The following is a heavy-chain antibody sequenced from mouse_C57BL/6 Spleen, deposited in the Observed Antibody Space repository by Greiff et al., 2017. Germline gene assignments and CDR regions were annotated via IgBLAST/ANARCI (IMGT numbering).Heavy chain of an antibody. J-gene: IGHJ4*01. Sequence: VQLQQSGAELAKPGASVKLSCKASGYTFTSSWMNWVKQRPGKGLEWIGRIYPGDGDTNYNGKFKGKATLTADKSSSTAYMQLSSLTSEDSAVYFCARWYSNYEDYYAMDYWGQGTSVTVSS. CDR1: GYTFTSSW. CDR2: IYPGDGDT. V-gene: IGHV1-82*01. CDR3: ARWYSNYEDYYAMDY. D-gene: IGHD2-5*01.